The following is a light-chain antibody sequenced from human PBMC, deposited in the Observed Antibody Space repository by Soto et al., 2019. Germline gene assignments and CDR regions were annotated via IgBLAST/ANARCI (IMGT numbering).Light chain of an antibody. CDR1: QSVSSY. Sequence: EIVLTQSPSTLSLSPGERATLSCRASQSVSSYLAWYQQKPGQAPRLLIYDASNRATGIPARFSGSGSGTDFTLTISSIEPEDFAVYYCQQRSNWPPYTFGQGTKLEIK. V-gene: IGKV3-11*01. J-gene: IGKJ2*01. CDR2: DAS. CDR3: QQRSNWPPYT.